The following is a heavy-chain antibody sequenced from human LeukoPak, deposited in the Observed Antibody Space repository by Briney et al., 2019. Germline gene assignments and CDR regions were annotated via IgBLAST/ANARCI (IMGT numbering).Heavy chain of an antibody. CDR3: ANPGRDYYDSSGYFFGY. D-gene: IGHD3-22*01. Sequence: ASVKVSCKASGGTFSSYAISWVRQAPGQGLEWMGGIIPMFGTANYAQKFQGRVTITADKSTSTAYMELSSLRSEDTAVYYCANPGRDYYDSSGYFFGYWGQGTLVTVSS. J-gene: IGHJ4*02. V-gene: IGHV1-69*06. CDR1: GGTFSSYA. CDR2: IIPMFGTA.